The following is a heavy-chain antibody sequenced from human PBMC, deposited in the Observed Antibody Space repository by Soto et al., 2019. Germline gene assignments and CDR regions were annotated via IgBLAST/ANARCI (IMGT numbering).Heavy chain of an antibody. CDR3: AKDHGDFAFDM. Sequence: EVQLLESGGTLVQPGGSLRLSCADSVFTFSTYAVSWVRQAPGKGLEWVTATSGNGIKKYYADSVKGRFTISRDNSKNTLYLQMGSVRADDTAAYYCAKDHGDFAFDMWGQGTMVTVSS. CDR1: VFTFSTYA. J-gene: IGHJ3*02. D-gene: IGHD4-17*01. CDR2: TSGNGIKK. V-gene: IGHV3-23*01.